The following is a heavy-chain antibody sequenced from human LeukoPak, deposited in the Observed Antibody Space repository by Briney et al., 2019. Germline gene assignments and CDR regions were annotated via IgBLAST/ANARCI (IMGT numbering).Heavy chain of an antibody. Sequence: SETLSLTCAVYGGSFSGYYWSWIRQPPGKGLEWIGYIQNSESTDYNPAFKSRATISLDTSKNQVSLRLNSVTSADTAVYYCARDWWLGSPSLQGYFFGLDVWGQGTTVTVSS. CDR3: ARDWWLGSPSLQGYFFGLDV. J-gene: IGHJ6*02. CDR1: GGSFSGYY. CDR2: IQNSEST. V-gene: IGHV4-34*11. D-gene: IGHD2-15*01.